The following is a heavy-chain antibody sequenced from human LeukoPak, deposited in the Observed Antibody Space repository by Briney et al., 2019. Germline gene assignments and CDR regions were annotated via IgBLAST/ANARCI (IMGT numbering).Heavy chain of an antibody. V-gene: IGHV1-46*01. CDR2: INPSGGST. Sequence: ASVKVSCKASGYTFTRYYMHWVRQAPGQGLEWMGIINPSGGSTTYAQKFQGGVTMTRDMSTSTVYMELSSLRSEDTAVYYCARDLNWNNEIYYYYYMDVWGKGTTVTVSS. D-gene: IGHD1/OR15-1a*01. CDR3: ARDLNWNNEIYYYYYMDV. CDR1: GYTFTRYY. J-gene: IGHJ6*03.